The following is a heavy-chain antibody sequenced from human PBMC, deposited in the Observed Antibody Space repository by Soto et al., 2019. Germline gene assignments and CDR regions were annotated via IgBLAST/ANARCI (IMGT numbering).Heavy chain of an antibody. V-gene: IGHV6-1*01. CDR2: TYYRSKWYT. Sequence: PSPPLSLSCAISGDIISSNKTSLNWIRQSPSRGLEWLVQTYYRSKWYTDYAVSVKSRITINSDTSKNQVSLQLASVTPEDTAVYYCTTDPRIHRFFDCWGQGTLVTVSS. J-gene: IGHJ4*02. CDR1: GDIISSNKTS. CDR3: TTDPRIHRFFDC.